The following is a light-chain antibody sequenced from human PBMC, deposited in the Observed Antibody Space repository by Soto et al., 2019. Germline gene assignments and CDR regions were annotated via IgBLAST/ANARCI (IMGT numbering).Light chain of an antibody. CDR2: DND. CDR3: GTWDNSLRAVV. V-gene: IGLV1-51*01. CDR1: SSNIGDNY. J-gene: IGLJ2*01. Sequence: QSVLTEPPSVSAAPGQKVTISCSGSSSNIGDNYVSWYQQLPKTAPKLVIHDNDKRPSGIPDRFSGSKSGTSATLGITGLQTGDEADYSCGTWDNSLRAVVFGGGTQLTVL.